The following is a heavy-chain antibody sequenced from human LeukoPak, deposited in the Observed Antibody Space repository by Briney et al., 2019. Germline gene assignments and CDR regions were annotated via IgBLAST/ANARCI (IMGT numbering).Heavy chain of an antibody. Sequence: GGSLRLSCAASGFTFSSYAMSWVRQAPGKGLEWVSAISGSGGSTYYADSVKGRFTISRDNSKNTLYLQMNSLRAEDTAVYYCATMGGDYGSGSYFSDYFDYWGQGTLVTVSS. CDR1: GFTFSSYA. CDR2: ISGSGGST. CDR3: ATMGGDYGSGSYFSDYFDY. J-gene: IGHJ4*02. V-gene: IGHV3-23*01. D-gene: IGHD3-10*01.